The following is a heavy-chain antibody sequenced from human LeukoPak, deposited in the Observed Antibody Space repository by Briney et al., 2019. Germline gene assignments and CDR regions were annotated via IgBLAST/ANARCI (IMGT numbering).Heavy chain of an antibody. CDR1: GFTFSDYW. Sequence: QPGGSLRLSCAASGFTFSDYWMHWVRQAPGKGLVWVSRINSDGSTTTYADSVKGRFTISRDNAKNTLYLQMNSLRAEDAAVHYCARQRAGGVDYWGQGTLVTVSS. D-gene: IGHD1-1*01. J-gene: IGHJ4*02. CDR2: INSDGSTT. V-gene: IGHV3-74*01. CDR3: ARQRAGGVDY.